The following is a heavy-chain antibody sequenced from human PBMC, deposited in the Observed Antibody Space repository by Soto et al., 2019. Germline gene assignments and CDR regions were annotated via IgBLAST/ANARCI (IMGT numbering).Heavy chain of an antibody. CDR1: GFTFSSYA. D-gene: IGHD3-9*01. V-gene: IGHV3-23*01. J-gene: IGHJ4*02. Sequence: EVQLLESGGGLVQPGGSLRLSCAACGFTFSSYAMSWVRQAPGKGLEWVSAISGSGGSTYYADSVKGRFTISRDNSKNTLYLQMNSLRAEDTAVYYCAKELLRYFDWLSAVDYWGQGTLVTVSS. CDR3: AKELLRYFDWLSAVDY. CDR2: ISGSGGST.